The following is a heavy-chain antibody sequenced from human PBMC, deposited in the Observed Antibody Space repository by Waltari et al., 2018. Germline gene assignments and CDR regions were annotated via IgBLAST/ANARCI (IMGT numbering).Heavy chain of an antibody. D-gene: IGHD3-10*01. J-gene: IGHJ4*02. CDR1: GFRFRNYA. V-gene: IGHV3-23*01. CDR2: ISGSGRT. Sequence: EVQLLESGGGFVQPGGSLRLSCAASGFRFRNYAMNWVRQAPGQGLEGVSAISGSGRTDYADSMKGRFSISRDNSNNTVSLQMDILRADDTAFYYCAKPYGAGSFFKDWGQGTLVTVSS. CDR3: AKPYGAGSFFKD.